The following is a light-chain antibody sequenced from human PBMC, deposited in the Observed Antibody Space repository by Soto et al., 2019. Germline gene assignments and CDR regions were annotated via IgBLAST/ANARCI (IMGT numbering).Light chain of an antibody. V-gene: IGLV1-40*01. Sequence: QSVLTQPPSVSGAPGQRVTISCAGTSSNIGAGYGVHWYQQLPGRAPKLLIHNYVNRPSGVPDRFSGSKSGTSASLAITGLQGEDEGDYYCVSYTTSASYVFGTGTQLTVL. CDR2: NYV. J-gene: IGLJ1*01. CDR3: VSYTTSASYV. CDR1: SSNIGAGYG.